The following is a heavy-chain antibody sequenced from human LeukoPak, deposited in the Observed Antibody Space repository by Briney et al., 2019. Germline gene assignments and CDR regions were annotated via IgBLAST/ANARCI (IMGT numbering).Heavy chain of an antibody. CDR3: ARDSGDYCSSTSCSLSLDY. V-gene: IGHV1-2*02. D-gene: IGHD2-2*01. J-gene: IGHJ4*02. Sequence: ASVKVSCKASGGTFSSYTINWVRQAPGQGLEWMGWINPNSGGTNYAQKFQGRVTMTRDTSISTAYMELSRLRSDDTAVYYCARDSGDYCSSTSCSLSLDYWGQGTLVTVSS. CDR1: GGTFSSYT. CDR2: INPNSGGT.